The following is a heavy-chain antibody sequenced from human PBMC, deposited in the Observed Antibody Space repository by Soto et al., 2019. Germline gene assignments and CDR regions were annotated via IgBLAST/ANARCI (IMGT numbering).Heavy chain of an antibody. CDR2: IYYSGST. V-gene: IGHV4-59*01. Sequence: NPSETLSLTCTVSGGSISSYYWSWIRQPPGKGLEWIGYIYYSGSTNYNPSLKSRVTISVDTSKNQFSLKLSSVTAADTAVYYCARVTDFWSGQNWFDPWGQGTLVTVSS. J-gene: IGHJ5*02. D-gene: IGHD3-3*01. CDR1: GGSISSYY. CDR3: ARVTDFWSGQNWFDP.